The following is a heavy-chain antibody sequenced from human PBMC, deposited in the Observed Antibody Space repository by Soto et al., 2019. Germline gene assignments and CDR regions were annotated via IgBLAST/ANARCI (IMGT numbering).Heavy chain of an antibody. CDR1: GFTVSSNY. V-gene: IGHV3-66*01. Sequence: GGSLRLSCAASGFTVSSNYMSWVRQAPGKGLEWVSVIYSGGSTYYADSVKGRFTISRDNSKNTLYLQMNSLRAEDTAVYYCARAQYGDYVDYWGQGTLVTVSS. CDR3: ARAQYGDYVDY. CDR2: IYSGGST. D-gene: IGHD4-17*01. J-gene: IGHJ4*02.